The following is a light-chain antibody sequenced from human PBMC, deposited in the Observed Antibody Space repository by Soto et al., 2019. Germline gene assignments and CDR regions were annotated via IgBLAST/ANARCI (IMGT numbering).Light chain of an antibody. CDR3: QQRSNWPT. Sequence: ETGTTKSPTTLSVSPGERATLSCRASQSVTTNLAWYQQKPGQAPRLLIYGISTRATGIPTRFSGSGSGTDFTLTISSLEPDDFAVYYCQQRSNWPTFGGGALLEIK. CDR1: QSVTTN. CDR2: GIS. V-gene: IGKV3-15*01. J-gene: IGKJ5*01.